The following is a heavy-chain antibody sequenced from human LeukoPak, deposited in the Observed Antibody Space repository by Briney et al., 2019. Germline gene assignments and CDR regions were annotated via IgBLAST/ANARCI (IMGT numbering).Heavy chain of an antibody. CDR1: GFTFSSYA. V-gene: IGHV3-23*05. D-gene: IGHD6-13*01. Sequence: GGSLRLSCAASGFTFSSYAMSWVRQAPGKGLEWFSTLYNTGNTYYANSVKGRFSISRDNSKNTLFLQMNSLRAEDTAVYYCARLTADGRLYFVDWGPGTLVTVSS. J-gene: IGHJ4*02. CDR2: LYNTGNT. CDR3: ARLTADGRLYFVD.